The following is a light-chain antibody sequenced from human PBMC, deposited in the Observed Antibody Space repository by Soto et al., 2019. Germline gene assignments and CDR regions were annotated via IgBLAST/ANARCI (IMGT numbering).Light chain of an antibody. J-gene: IGKJ4*01. CDR3: QHYNSFPLT. V-gene: IGKV1-5*01. Sequence: IQMTQSPSTLSASVGDRVTVTCRASQSVGTSLAWYQQKPGKAPNLLIYGASILETGVPSRFSGSGSGTEFTLTITSLQPDDSATYYCQHYNSFPLTFGPGTKVEIK. CDR2: GAS. CDR1: QSVGTS.